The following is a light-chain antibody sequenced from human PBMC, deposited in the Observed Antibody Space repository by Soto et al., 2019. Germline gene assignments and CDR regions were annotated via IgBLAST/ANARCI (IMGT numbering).Light chain of an antibody. Sequence: QSVLTQPASVSGSPGQSITISCTGTSSDVGAYNYVSWYQHHPGKTPKLVIYEVSNRPSGLSNRFSGSKSGNTASLTISGLQAEDEADYFCSSKTSSRTPFVFGTGTKVTVL. J-gene: IGLJ1*01. CDR1: SSDVGAYNY. V-gene: IGLV2-14*01. CDR2: EVS. CDR3: SSKTSSRTPFV.